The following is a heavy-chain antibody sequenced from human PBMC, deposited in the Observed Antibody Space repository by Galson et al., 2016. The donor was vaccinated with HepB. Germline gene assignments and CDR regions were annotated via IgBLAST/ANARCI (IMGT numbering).Heavy chain of an antibody. D-gene: IGHD1-26*01. V-gene: IGHV1-2*06. CDR2: INPNSGDT. Sequence: SVKVSCKASGYTFTGFYMHWVRQAPGQGLEWMGRINPNSGDTNYAQKFQGRVTMTRDTSISTAYMELSRLRSDDTAIYYCAHTLMGARLQDYWGQGTLVTVSS. CDR3: AHTLMGARLQDY. J-gene: IGHJ4*02. CDR1: GYTFTGFY.